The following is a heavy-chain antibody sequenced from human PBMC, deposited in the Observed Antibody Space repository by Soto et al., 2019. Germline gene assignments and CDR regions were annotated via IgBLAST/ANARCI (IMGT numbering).Heavy chain of an antibody. V-gene: IGHV4-4*02. CDR2: IYHSGST. J-gene: IGHJ4*02. CDR1: GGSISSSNW. Sequence: QVQLQESGPGLVKPSGTLSLTCAVSGGSISSSNWWSWVRQPPGKGLEWIGEIYHSGSTNYNPSLMSRVTISVDKSKIQFPLKLSCVTAAYTAVYYCARRRSSSWYNIDYWGQGTLVTVSS. D-gene: IGHD6-13*01. CDR3: ARRRSSSWYNIDY.